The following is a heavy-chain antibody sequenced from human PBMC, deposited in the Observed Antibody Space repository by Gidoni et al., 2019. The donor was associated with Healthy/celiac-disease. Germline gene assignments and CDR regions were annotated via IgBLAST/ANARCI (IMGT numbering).Heavy chain of an antibody. CDR1: GFTFSSYA. Sequence: RLSCAASGFTFSSYAMSWVRQAPGKGLEWVSAISGSGGSTYYADSVKGRFTISRDNSKNTLYLQMNSLRAEDTAVYYCARPIVVVPAANGGPNDYWGQGTLVTVSS. D-gene: IGHD2-2*01. CDR2: ISGSGGST. J-gene: IGHJ4*02. CDR3: ARPIVVVPAANGGPNDY. V-gene: IGHV3-23*01.